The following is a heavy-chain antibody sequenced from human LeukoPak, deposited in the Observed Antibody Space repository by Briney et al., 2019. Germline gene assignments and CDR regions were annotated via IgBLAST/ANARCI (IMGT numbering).Heavy chain of an antibody. Sequence: ASVKVSCKASGYTFTGYYMHWVRQAPGQGLEWMGWIIPNSGGANYAQKFRGRVTMTMDTSINTAYMELSSLRSDDTAVYYCARGGKSELGTCDFWGQGTLVTVSA. CDR3: ARGGKSELGTCDF. D-gene: IGHD7-27*01. CDR2: IIPNSGGA. J-gene: IGHJ4*02. V-gene: IGHV1-2*02. CDR1: GYTFTGYY.